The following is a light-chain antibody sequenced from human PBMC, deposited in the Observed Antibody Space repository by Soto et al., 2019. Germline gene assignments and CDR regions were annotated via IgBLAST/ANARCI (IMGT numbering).Light chain of an antibody. CDR1: QSVSSSY. J-gene: IGKJ2*01. CDR2: GAL. Sequence: EIVLTQSPGTLSLSPGERATLSCRASQSVSSSYLAWYQQKPGQAPSLLIYGALSRATGIPDRFSGSGSGTDFTLTISRLEPEDFAVYYCQQYGSSPKYTFGQGTKLEIK. V-gene: IGKV3-20*01. CDR3: QQYGSSPKYT.